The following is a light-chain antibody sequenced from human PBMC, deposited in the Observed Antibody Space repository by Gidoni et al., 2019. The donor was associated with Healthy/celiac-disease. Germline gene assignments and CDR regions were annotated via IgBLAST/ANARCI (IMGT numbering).Light chain of an antibody. Sequence: SSELTQDPAVSVALGQTVRITCQGDSLRSYYASWYQQKPGQSPVLVIYGKNNRPSGIPDRFSGSSSGNTASLTITRAQAEDEADYYCNSRDSSGNHLPRVFGGGTKLTVL. V-gene: IGLV3-19*01. CDR3: NSRDSSGNHLPRV. CDR1: SLRSYY. CDR2: GKN. J-gene: IGLJ3*02.